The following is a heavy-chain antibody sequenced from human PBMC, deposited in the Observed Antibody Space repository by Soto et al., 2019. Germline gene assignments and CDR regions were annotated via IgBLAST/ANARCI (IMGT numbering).Heavy chain of an antibody. J-gene: IGHJ4*02. CDR2: IYYSGST. V-gene: IGHV4-39*01. D-gene: IGHD4-17*01. Sequence: PSETLSLTCTVSGGSISSSSYYWGWIRQPPGKGLEWIGSIYYSGSTYYNPSLKSRVTISVDTSKNQFSLKLSSVTAADTAVYYCARLGHDYGDYLVYWGPGTLVTVSS. CDR1: GGSISSSSYY. CDR3: ARLGHDYGDYLVY.